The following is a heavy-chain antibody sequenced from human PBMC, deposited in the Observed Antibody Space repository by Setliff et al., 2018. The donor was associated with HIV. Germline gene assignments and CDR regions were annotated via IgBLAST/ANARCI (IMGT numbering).Heavy chain of an antibody. J-gene: IGHJ4*02. V-gene: IGHV4-4*09. CDR3: ARGLSFYDPGGFDY. D-gene: IGHD3-22*01. Sequence: PSETLSLTCTVSGGSISGHYWSWIRQPPGRGLEWIGYIYSSGSTNFNPPLQSRVTISVDTSKNQFSLKLSSVTAADTAVYYCARGLSFYDPGGFDYWGQGTLVTVSS. CDR2: IYSSGST. CDR1: GGSISGHY.